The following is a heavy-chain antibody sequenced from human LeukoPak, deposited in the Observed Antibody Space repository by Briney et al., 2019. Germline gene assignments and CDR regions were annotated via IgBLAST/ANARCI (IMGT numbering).Heavy chain of an antibody. CDR2: IYYSGST. CDR1: GGSISSGGYY. CDR3: ARQSSGDLIDY. J-gene: IGHJ4*02. Sequence: SETLSLTCTVSGGSISSGGYYWSWIRQHPGKGLEWIGYIYYSGSTYYNPPLKSRVTISVDTSKNQFSLKLSSVTAADTAVYYCARQSSGDLIDYWGQGTLVTVSS. V-gene: IGHV4-31*03. D-gene: IGHD4-17*01.